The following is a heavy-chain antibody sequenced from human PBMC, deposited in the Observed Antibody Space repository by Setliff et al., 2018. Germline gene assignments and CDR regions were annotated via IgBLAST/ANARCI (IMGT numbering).Heavy chain of an antibody. CDR3: ARESTAKNFWGEYSDY. CDR2: IIPIFGTA. CDR1: GGTFSSYA. J-gene: IGHJ4*02. V-gene: IGHV1-69*05. Sequence: SVKVSCKASGGTFSSYAISWVRQAPGQGLEWMGRIIPIFGTANYAQKFQGRVKMTRDTSTNTVYMQLSSLRSEDTAVYYCARESTAKNFWGEYSDYWGQGTLVTVSS. D-gene: IGHD3-3*01.